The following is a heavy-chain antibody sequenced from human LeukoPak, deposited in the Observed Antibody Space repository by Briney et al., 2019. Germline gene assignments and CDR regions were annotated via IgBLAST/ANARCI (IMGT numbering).Heavy chain of an antibody. J-gene: IGHJ3*02. Sequence: SGTLSLTCAVSGGSISSSNWWSWVRQPPGKGLEWIGEIYHSGSTNYNPSLKSRVTISVDKSKNQFSLKLSSVTAADTAVYYCARVTIWFGELLLGTHAFDIWGQGTMVTVSS. CDR1: GGSISSSNW. CDR3: ARVTIWFGELLLGTHAFDI. V-gene: IGHV4-4*02. D-gene: IGHD3-10*01. CDR2: IYHSGST.